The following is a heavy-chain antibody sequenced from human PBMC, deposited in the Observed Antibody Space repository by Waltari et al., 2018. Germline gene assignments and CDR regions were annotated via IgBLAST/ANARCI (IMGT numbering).Heavy chain of an antibody. J-gene: IGHJ4*02. CDR3: AKEVSSGWYDD. D-gene: IGHD6-19*01. CDR2: SSGSGGST. V-gene: IGHV3-23*01. CDR1: AFTFSTYA. Sequence: EVQLLESGGGLVQPGGSLRLSGAASAFTFSTYALGWFRQAPGKGLEWVSASSGSGGSTYYADSVKGRFTISRDNSKNTLYLQMNSLRAEDTAVYYCAKEVSSGWYDDWGQGTLVTVSS.